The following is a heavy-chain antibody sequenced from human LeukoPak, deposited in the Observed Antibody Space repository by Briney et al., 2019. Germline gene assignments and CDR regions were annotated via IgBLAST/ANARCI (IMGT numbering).Heavy chain of an antibody. D-gene: IGHD6-19*01. Sequence: ASVTVSCKASGGTFSSYAISGVRQAPGQGLEWMGRIIPILGIANYAQKFQGRVTITADKSTSTAYMELSSLRSEDTAVYYCAIDLLGQWLGVDYWGQGTL. CDR1: GGTFSSYA. V-gene: IGHV1-69*04. CDR3: AIDLLGQWLGVDY. J-gene: IGHJ4*02. CDR2: IIPILGIA.